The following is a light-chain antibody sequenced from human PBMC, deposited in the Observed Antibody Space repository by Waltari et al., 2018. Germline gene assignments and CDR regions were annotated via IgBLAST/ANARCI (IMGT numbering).Light chain of an antibody. Sequence: DIVMTQSPDSLAVSLGERATITCKSSPSVSMSPNKKNYLACYQKKPGQPPKFRMYWASIRDAGVPDRFSGSGSGTDCTLTLSSLQAEYVAVYYCLHYYNIPRTFCQGTKVEIK. V-gene: IGKV4-1*01. CDR3: LHYYNIPRT. CDR1: PSVSMSPNKKNY. CDR2: WAS. J-gene: IGKJ1*01.